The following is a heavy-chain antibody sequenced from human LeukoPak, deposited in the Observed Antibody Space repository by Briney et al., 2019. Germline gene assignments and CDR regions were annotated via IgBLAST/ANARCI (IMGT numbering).Heavy chain of an antibody. V-gene: IGHV4-30-2*01. J-gene: IGHJ5*02. CDR3: ARTYYDILTGANWFDP. CDR2: IYHSGST. CDR1: GGSISSSSYY. D-gene: IGHD3-9*01. Sequence: SETLSLTCTVSGGSISSSSYYWSWIRQPPGKGLEWIGYIYHSGSTYYNPSLKSRVTISVDRSKNQFSLKLSSVTAADTAVYYCARTYYDILTGANWFDPWGQGTLVTVSS.